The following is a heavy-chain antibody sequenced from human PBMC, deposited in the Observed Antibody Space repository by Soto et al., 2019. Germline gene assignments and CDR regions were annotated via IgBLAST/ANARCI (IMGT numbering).Heavy chain of an antibody. Sequence: QVQLVQSGAEVKKPGSSVKVSCKASGGTFSSYTISWVRQAPGQGLEWMGRIIPILGIANYAQKFQGRVTITADKSTSTAYRELSSLRSEDTAVYYCARDDPYSSSWYAYYYYMDVWGKGTTVTVSS. V-gene: IGHV1-69*08. CDR3: ARDDPYSSSWYAYYYYMDV. CDR1: GGTFSSYT. D-gene: IGHD6-13*01. CDR2: IIPILGIA. J-gene: IGHJ6*03.